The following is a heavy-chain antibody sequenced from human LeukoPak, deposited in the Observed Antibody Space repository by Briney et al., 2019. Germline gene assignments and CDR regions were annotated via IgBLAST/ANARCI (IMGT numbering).Heavy chain of an antibody. CDR3: ARDPPRNSRRDPAGDFDY. J-gene: IGHJ4*02. V-gene: IGHV1-3*01. D-gene: IGHD6-13*01. CDR2: INAGNGNT. CDR1: GYTFTSYA. Sequence: ASVNVSCKASGYTFTSYAMHWVRQAPGQRLEWMGWINAGNGNTKYSQKFQGRVTITRDTSASTAYMELSSLRSEDTAVYYCARDPPRNSRRDPAGDFDYWGQGTLVTVSS.